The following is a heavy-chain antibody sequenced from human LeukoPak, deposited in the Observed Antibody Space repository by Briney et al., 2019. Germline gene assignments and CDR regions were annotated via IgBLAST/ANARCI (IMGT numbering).Heavy chain of an antibody. CDR3: ARAXIYXXXWSGTSYFDY. V-gene: IGHV4-34*01. Sequence: SETLSLTCAVYGGSFSGYYWSWIRQPPGKGLEWIGEINHSGSTNYNPSLKSRVTISVDTSKNQFSLKLSSVTAADTAVYYCARAXIYXXXWSGTSYFDYWGQGTLVTVSS. J-gene: IGHJ4*02. D-gene: IGHD3-3*01. CDR1: GGSFSGYY. CDR2: INHSGST.